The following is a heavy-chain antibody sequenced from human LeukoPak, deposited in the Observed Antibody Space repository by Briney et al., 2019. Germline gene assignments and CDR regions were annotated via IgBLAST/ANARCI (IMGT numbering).Heavy chain of an antibody. CDR2: ISWNSGSI. CDR3: AKGPYYFSGSYYGPFDY. CDR1: GFTFDDYA. V-gene: IGHV3-9*01. Sequence: GGSLRLSCAASGFTFDDYAMLWVRHASGKGLEWDSGISWNSGSIGYADSVKGRFTISRDNAKNSLYLQMNSLRAEDTALYYCAKGPYYFSGSYYGPFDYWGQGTLVTVSS. J-gene: IGHJ4*02. D-gene: IGHD1-26*01.